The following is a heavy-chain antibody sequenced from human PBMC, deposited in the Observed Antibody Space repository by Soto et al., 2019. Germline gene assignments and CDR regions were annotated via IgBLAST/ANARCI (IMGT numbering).Heavy chain of an antibody. V-gene: IGHV3-49*03. J-gene: IGHJ4*02. CDR3: SRDGGGHSYGSYFFDY. D-gene: IGHD5-18*01. Sequence: GGSLRLSCTGSGFTFGDYGIAWIRQAPGKGLEWVGFIRSKVYGGTTEFAASVGGRFIISRDDSKSIAYLQMNSLKTEDTAVYYCSRDGGGHSYGSYFFDYWGQGTLVTVSS. CDR1: GFTFGDYG. CDR2: IRSKVYGGTT.